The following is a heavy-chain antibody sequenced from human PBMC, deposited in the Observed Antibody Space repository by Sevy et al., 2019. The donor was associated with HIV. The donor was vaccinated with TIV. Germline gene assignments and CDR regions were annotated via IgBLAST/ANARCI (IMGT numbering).Heavy chain of an antibody. D-gene: IGHD3-22*01. V-gene: IGHV3-11*01. CDR1: GFTFSDYY. Sequence: GGSLRLSCAASGFTFSDYYMSWIRQAPGKGLEWVSYISSSGSSIYYADSVKGRFTISRDNAKNSLYLQMNSLRAEDTDMYYCARDNYPLEGYYSDNSGYWADYWGQGTLVTVSS. CDR2: ISSSGSSI. CDR3: ARDNYPLEGYYSDNSGYWADY. J-gene: IGHJ4*02.